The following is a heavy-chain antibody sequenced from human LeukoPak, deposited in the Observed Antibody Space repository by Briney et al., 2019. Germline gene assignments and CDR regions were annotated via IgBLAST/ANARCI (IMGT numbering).Heavy chain of an antibody. CDR2: ISYDGSNK. CDR3: TKDRIGSGTYPFDY. J-gene: IGHJ4*02. Sequence: GGSLRLSCAASGFTFSSYGMHWVRQAPGKGLEWVAVISYDGSNKYYADSVKGRFTISRDNSKNTLYLQMNSLRAEDTAFYYCTKDRIGSGTYPFDYWGQGTLVTVSS. D-gene: IGHD3-10*01. CDR1: GFTFSSYG. V-gene: IGHV3-30*18.